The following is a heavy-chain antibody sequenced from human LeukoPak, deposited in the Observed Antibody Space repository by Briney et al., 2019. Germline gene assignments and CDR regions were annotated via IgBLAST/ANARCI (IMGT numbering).Heavy chain of an antibody. D-gene: IGHD6-19*01. V-gene: IGHV3-30*02. J-gene: IGHJ4*02. CDR3: LAGQDDY. Sequence: PGGSLRLSCAASGFTFSTYGMSWVRQAPGKGLEWVAFIRYDGSNKYYADSVKGRFTISRDNSKNTLYLQMNSLRAEDTAVYYCLAGQDDYWGQGTLVTVSS. CDR2: IRYDGSNK. CDR1: GFTFSTYG.